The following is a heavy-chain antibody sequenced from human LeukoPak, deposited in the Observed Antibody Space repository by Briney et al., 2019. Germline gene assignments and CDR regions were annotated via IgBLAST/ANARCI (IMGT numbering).Heavy chain of an antibody. CDR3: ARHTTIFGHFGY. CDR2: IYTSGST. V-gene: IGHV4-4*07. CDR1: GGSISSYY. D-gene: IGHD3-3*01. J-gene: IGHJ4*02. Sequence: PSETLSLTCTVSGGSISSYYWSWIRQPAGKGLEWIGRIYTSGSTYYNPSLKSRVTISVDTSKNQFSLRLSSVTAADTAVYYCARHTTIFGHFGYWGQGTLVTVSS.